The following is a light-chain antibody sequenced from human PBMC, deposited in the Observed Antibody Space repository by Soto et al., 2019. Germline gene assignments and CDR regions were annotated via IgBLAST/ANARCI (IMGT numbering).Light chain of an antibody. Sequence: DIQMTQSPSSLSASVGDRVTITCRASQSVSNYLNWYQQKPGKATKLLMYAASTLQSGVPSRFSGSGSGTDVTLTISSLHPEDFATYYCQQSYSTPLTLGGGSKVEIK. CDR2: AAS. CDR3: QQSYSTPLT. CDR1: QSVSNY. V-gene: IGKV1-39*01. J-gene: IGKJ4*01.